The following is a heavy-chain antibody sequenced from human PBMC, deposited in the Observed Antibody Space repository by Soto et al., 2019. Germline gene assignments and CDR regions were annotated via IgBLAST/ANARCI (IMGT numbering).Heavy chain of an antibody. D-gene: IGHD2-15*01. Sequence: QVQLVQSGVEVKNPGASVRVSCKASGYPFTSYGISWVRQAPGQGLEWMGWISIYNGNTNYAREFQGRVTMTTDTSTSTAYMELRSLRSDDTAVYYCARGFLSVVPHYYYGLDVWGQGTTVIVSS. V-gene: IGHV1-18*01. CDR1: GYPFTSYG. CDR3: ARGFLSVVPHYYYGLDV. J-gene: IGHJ6*02. CDR2: ISIYNGNT.